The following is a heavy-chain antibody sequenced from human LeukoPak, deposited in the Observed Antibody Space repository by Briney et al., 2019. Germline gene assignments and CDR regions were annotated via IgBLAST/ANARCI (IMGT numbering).Heavy chain of an antibody. CDR1: GYSFTNYW. V-gene: IGHV5-10-1*01. CDR2: IDPSDSYT. Sequence: GESLKISCQGSGYSFTNYWISWVRQMPGKGLVWMGRIDPSDSYTKYSPSFEGHVTISVDKSISTAFLQWSSLKASDSAMYYCATGASKVTTDFANYWGQGSQVAVSS. J-gene: IGHJ4*02. CDR3: ATGASKVTTDFANY. D-gene: IGHD4-17*01.